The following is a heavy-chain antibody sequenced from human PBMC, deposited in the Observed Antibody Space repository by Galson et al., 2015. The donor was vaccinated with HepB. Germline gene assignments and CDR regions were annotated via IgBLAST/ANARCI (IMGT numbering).Heavy chain of an antibody. D-gene: IGHD1/OR15-1a*01. CDR2: INEDGSAK. J-gene: IGHJ4*02. CDR1: GFRLSDSR. Sequence: SLRLSCAASGFRLSDSRMTWVRQSAERGLEWVANINEDGSAKRNSDSVMGRFTISRDIAKNSVFLQMDSLRADDTAIYYCARGNNPNYWGQGTLVTVSS. V-gene: IGHV3-7*03. CDR3: ARGNNPNY.